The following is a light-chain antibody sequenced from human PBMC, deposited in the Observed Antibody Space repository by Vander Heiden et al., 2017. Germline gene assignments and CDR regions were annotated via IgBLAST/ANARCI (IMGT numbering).Light chain of an antibody. Sequence: QSVLTQPPSVSGAPGPRVTISCTGSSSNIGAGYDVHWYQQLPGTAPKLLMYGNINRPSGVPDRFSGSKSGTSASLAITGLQAEDEADYYCQSFDSSLSSSVFGGGTKLTVL. V-gene: IGLV1-40*01. CDR1: SSNIGAGYD. CDR3: QSFDSSLSSSV. CDR2: GNI. J-gene: IGLJ2*01.